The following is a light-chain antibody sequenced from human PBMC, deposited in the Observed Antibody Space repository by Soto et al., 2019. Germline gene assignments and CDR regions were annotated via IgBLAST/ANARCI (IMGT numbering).Light chain of an antibody. Sequence: QPVVTQSSSASASLGSSVKLTCTLSSGHSSYIIAWHQQQPGKAPRYLMKLEGSGSYNKGCGVPDRFSGSSSGADRYLTISNLQSEDEADYYCETWDSNTHQGVFGTGTKLTVL. CDR1: SGHSSYI. CDR3: ETWDSNTHQGV. V-gene: IGLV4-60*03. J-gene: IGLJ1*01. CDR2: LEGSGSY.